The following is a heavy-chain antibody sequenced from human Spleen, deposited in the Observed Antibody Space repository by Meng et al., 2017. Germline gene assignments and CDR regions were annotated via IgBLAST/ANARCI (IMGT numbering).Heavy chain of an antibody. D-gene: IGHD3-10*01. J-gene: IGHJ2*01. CDR2: IYHTGST. V-gene: IGHV4-39*07. Sequence: PRLQCTGPGLGKPAETLSLTCTVSGGSISSSSYYWGWIRQPPGKGLEWIGSIYHTGSTDCNPSLKRRVTISVDTSNNHFSLKLTSVTAADTAVYYCARSYGSGTYWYFDLWGRGTLVTVSS. CDR1: GGSISSSSYY. CDR3: ARSYGSGTYWYFDL.